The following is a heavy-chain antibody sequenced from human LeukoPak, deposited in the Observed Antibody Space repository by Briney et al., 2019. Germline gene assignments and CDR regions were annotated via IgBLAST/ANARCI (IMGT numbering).Heavy chain of an antibody. Sequence: GGSLRLSCAASGFTFSSYAMSWVRQAPGKGLEWVSAISGSGGSTYYADSVKGRFTISRDNSKNTLYLQMNSLRAEDTAVYYCAKGSMRFGELPTRRWGQGTLVTVSS. D-gene: IGHD3-10*01. CDR1: GFTFSSYA. J-gene: IGHJ4*02. CDR3: AKGSMRFGELPTRR. CDR2: ISGSGGST. V-gene: IGHV3-23*01.